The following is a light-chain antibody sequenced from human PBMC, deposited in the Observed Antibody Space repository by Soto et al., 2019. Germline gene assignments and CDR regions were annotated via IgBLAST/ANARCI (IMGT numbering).Light chain of an antibody. CDR3: SSHSSSSAYYV. V-gene: IGLV2-14*01. CDR2: EVN. CDR1: SSDVGGYNY. Sequence: QSALTQPRSVSGSPGQSVTISCTGTSSDVGGYNYVSWYQQYPGKAPKVIIYEVNNRPSGVSNRFSGSKSVNTASLTISGLQAEDEAYYYCSSHSSSSAYYVFGTGTKMTVL. J-gene: IGLJ1*01.